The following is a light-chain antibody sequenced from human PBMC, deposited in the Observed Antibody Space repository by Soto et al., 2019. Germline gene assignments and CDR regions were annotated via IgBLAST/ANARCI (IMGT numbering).Light chain of an antibody. J-gene: IGLJ1*01. CDR3: SSYTNINTRACV. V-gene: IGLV2-14*01. Sequence: QAALTQPASVSGSPGQSITISCTGTSSDVGGYNYVSWYQHHPGEAPKLMIYAVNDRPSGVSHRFSGSKSGDTASLTISGLQAEDEAEYYCSSYTNINTRACVFGTGTKVTVL. CDR2: AVN. CDR1: SSDVGGYNY.